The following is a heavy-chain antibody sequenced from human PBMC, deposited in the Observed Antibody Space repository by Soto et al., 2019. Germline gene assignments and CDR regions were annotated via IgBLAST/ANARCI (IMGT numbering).Heavy chain of an antibody. D-gene: IGHD3-22*01. V-gene: IGHV5-51*01. CDR2: IYPGDSDT. CDR3: ARGGPYYYDSSGHFDY. Sequence: LGESLKISCKGSGDSFTTYWIGWVRQMPGKGLEWMGIIYPGDSDTRYSPSFQGQVTISADKSISTAYLQWSSLKASDTAMYYCARGGPYYYDSSGHFDYWGQGTLVTVSS. J-gene: IGHJ4*02. CDR1: GDSFTTYW.